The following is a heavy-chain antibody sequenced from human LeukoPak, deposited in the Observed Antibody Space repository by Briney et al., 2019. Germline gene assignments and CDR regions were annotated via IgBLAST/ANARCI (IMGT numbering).Heavy chain of an antibody. CDR2: IYYSGST. V-gene: IGHV4-39*01. CDR1: GGSISSSSYY. CDR3: ARHVAVRLRYSSSWYPYFDY. D-gene: IGHD6-13*01. J-gene: IGHJ4*02. Sequence: SETLSLTCTVSGGSISSSSYYWGWIRQPPGKGLEWIGSIYYSGSTYYNPSLKSRVTISVDTSKNQFSLKLSSVTAADTAVYYCARHVAVRLRYSSSWYPYFDYWGQGTLVTVSS.